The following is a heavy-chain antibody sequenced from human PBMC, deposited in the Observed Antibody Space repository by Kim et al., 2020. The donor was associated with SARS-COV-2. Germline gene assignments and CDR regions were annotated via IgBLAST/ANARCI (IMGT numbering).Heavy chain of an antibody. CDR2: INPSGGST. V-gene: IGHV1-46*01. CDR1: GYTFTSYY. J-gene: IGHJ4*02. CDR3: ARGDDYVWGGYRQGDNYFDY. Sequence: ASVKVSCKASGYTFTSYYMHWVRQAPGQGLEWMGIINPSGGSTSYAQKFQGRVTMTRDTSTSTVYMELSSLRSEDTAVYYCARGDDYVWGGYRQGDNYFDYWGQGTLVTVSS. D-gene: IGHD3-16*02.